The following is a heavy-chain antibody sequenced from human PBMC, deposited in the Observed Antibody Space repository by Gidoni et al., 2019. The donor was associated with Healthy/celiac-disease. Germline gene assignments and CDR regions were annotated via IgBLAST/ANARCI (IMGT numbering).Heavy chain of an antibody. CDR1: GGSISRYY. CDR3: ARDLGPPAFDI. J-gene: IGHJ3*02. CDR2: IYYSGST. Sequence: QVQLQESGPGLVKPSETLSPTCTVSGGSISRYYWSWIRQPPGKGLEWIGYIYYSGSTNYNPSLKSRVTISVDTSKNQFSLKLSSVTAADTAVYYCARDLGPPAFDIWGQGTMVTVSS. V-gene: IGHV4-59*01.